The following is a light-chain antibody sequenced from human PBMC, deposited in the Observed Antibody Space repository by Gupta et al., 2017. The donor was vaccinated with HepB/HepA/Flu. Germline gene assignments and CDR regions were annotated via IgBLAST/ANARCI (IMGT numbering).Light chain of an antibody. Sequence: SSVLTQPPSVSVAPGKTARITCGGNNIGSQSVHWYPQKPGQAPVLFIYYDSGRPSGIPERFSGSNFGNTATITNSRVEAGDGADYYLQVEDRNSDHVLFGGGTKPTVL. J-gene: IGLJ2*01. V-gene: IGLV3-21*04. CDR2: YDS. CDR3: QVEDRNSDHVL. CDR1: NIGSQS.